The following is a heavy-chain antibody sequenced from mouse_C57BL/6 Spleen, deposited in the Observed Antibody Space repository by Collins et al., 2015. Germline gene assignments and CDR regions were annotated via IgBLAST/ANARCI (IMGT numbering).Heavy chain of an antibody. CDR2: IYPSDSET. D-gene: IGHD2-1*01. V-gene: IGHV1-61*01. CDR3: ATLYGNYEAWFAY. J-gene: IGHJ3*01. CDR1: GYTFTSYW. Sequence: QVQLQQPGAELVRPGSSVKLSCKASGYTFTSYWMDWVKQRPGQGLEWIGNIYPSDSETHYNQKFKDKATLTVDKSSSTAYMQLSSLTSEDSAVYYCATLYGNYEAWFAYWGRGTLVTVSA.